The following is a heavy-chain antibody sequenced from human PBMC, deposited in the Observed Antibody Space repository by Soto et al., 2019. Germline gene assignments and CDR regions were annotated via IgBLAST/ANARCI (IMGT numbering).Heavy chain of an antibody. Sequence: SVKVSCKASGFTFTSSAVQWVRQARGQRLEWIGWIVVGSGNTNYAQKFQERVTITRDMSTSTAYMELSSLRSEDTAVYYCAAETAGYYDFWSGYSPLLDVWGQGTTVTVSS. CDR3: AAETAGYYDFWSGYSPLLDV. CDR2: IVVGSGNT. V-gene: IGHV1-58*01. D-gene: IGHD3-3*01. J-gene: IGHJ6*02. CDR1: GFTFTSSA.